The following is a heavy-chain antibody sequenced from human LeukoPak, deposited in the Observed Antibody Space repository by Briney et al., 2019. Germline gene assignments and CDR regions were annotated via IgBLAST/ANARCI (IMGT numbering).Heavy chain of an antibody. CDR1: GGSISSYY. Sequence: PSETLSLTCTVSGGSISSYYWSWIRQPPGKGLEWIGSIYYSGDAYYNPSLRSRVTISVDTSNNQFSLKLGSVTAADTAMYHCARHDYSGLYNWFDPWGQGTPVTVSS. J-gene: IGHJ5*02. CDR2: IYYSGDA. CDR3: ARHDYSGLYNWFDP. V-gene: IGHV4-59*05. D-gene: IGHD3-10*01.